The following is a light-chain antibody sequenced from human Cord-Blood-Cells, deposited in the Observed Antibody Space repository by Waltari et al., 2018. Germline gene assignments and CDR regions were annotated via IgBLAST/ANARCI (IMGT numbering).Light chain of an antibody. Sequence: SYELTQPPSVSVSPGQTASITCSGDKLGDKYACWYQQKPGQSPVLVIYQDSKRPSGTPERFSGSNSGTTATLTISGTQAMDEADYYCQAWDSSTADVVFGGGTKLTVL. CDR3: QAWDSSTADVV. CDR1: KLGDKY. V-gene: IGLV3-1*01. CDR2: QDS. J-gene: IGLJ2*01.